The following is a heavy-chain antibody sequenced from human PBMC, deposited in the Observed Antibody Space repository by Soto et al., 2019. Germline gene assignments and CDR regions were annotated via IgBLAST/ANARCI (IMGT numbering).Heavy chain of an antibody. D-gene: IGHD6-19*01. CDR1: RYTFTIYS. CDR3: ARDLGSSGWYFDY. Sequence: QVQLVQSGAEVKKSGSSVKVSCKASRYTFTIYSISWVRQAPGQGLEWMGRIIPTLNVAHYAQNFQGRGTITADKSTNTAYMDMSSLRSDDTAVYYCARDLGSSGWYFDYWGQGTLVTVSS. J-gene: IGHJ4*02. CDR2: IIPTLNVA. V-gene: IGHV1-69*04.